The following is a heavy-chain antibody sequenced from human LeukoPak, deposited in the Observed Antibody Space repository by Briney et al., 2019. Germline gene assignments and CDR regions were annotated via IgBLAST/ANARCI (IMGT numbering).Heavy chain of an antibody. CDR2: IYYSGTI. J-gene: IGHJ4*02. CDR3: ARRLAGTEDY. CDR1: GGSISSADYY. Sequence: SQTLSLTCTVSGGSISSADYYWSWIRQPPGKGLEWIGYIYYSGTIYYNPSLKSRVTISVNTSKNQFSLKLSSVAAADTAVYYCARRLAGTEDYWGQGTLVTVSS. V-gene: IGHV4-30-4*08. D-gene: IGHD6-13*01.